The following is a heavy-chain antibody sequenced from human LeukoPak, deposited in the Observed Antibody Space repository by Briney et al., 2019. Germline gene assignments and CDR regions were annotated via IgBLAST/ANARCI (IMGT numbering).Heavy chain of an antibody. CDR2: IYYSGST. D-gene: IGHD4-23*01. CDR3: ARDQTGGNSGYYYYYMDV. V-gene: IGHV4-59*12. CDR1: GGSISSYY. Sequence: SETLSLTCTVSGGSISSYYWSWIRQPPGKGLEWIGYIYYSGSTNYNPSLKSRVTISVDTSKNQFSLKLSSVTAADTAVYYCARDQTGGNSGYYYYYMDVWGKGTTVTVSS. J-gene: IGHJ6*03.